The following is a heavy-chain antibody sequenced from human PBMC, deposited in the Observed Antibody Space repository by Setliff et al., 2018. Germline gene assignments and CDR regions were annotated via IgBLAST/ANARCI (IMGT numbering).Heavy chain of an antibody. J-gene: IGHJ4*02. CDR1: GFTFSKAW. CDR3: APHSRSSDWRALDY. V-gene: IGHV3-23*01. Sequence: GGSLRLSCAVSGFTFSKAWMHWVRQAPAKGLEWVSTITSDGGTTWYADSVKGRFTIYRDNSKNILYLQMNSLRAEDTAVYYCAPHSRSSDWRALDYWGQGTLVTVSS. CDR2: ITSDGGTT. D-gene: IGHD2-2*01.